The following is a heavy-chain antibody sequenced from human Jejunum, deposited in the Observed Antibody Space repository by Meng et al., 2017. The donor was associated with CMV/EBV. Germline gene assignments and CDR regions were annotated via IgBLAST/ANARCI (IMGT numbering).Heavy chain of an antibody. D-gene: IGHD3-22*01. CDR2: INHSRGT. V-gene: IGHV4-34*01. CDR3: ARGNYDSSGYYLDY. Sequence: QVHGQQWCARCVTPSATVALNCSVVGGSFSGYYWSWIRQPPGKGLEWIGEINHSRGTKYNPSLKSQVTISADTSKNQFSLKLTSVTAADTAVYYCARGNYDSSGYYLDYWGQGTLVTVSS. CDR1: GGSFSGYY. J-gene: IGHJ4*02.